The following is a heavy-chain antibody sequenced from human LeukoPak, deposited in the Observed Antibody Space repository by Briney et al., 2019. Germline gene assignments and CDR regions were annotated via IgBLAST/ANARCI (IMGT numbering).Heavy chain of an antibody. CDR1: GGSISSYY. V-gene: IGHV4-59*08. Sequence: SETLSLTCTVPGGSISSYYWSWIRQPPGKGLEWIGYIYYSGSTNYNPSLKSRVTISVDTSKNQFSLKLSSVTAADTAVYYCARQRVDSISHYYYYGMDVWGQGTTVTVSS. CDR3: ARQRVDSISHYYYYGMDV. D-gene: IGHD3-9*01. J-gene: IGHJ6*02. CDR2: IYYSGST.